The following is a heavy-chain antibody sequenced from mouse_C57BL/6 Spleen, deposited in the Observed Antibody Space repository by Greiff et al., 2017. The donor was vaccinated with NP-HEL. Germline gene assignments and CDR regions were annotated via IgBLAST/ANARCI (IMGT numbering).Heavy chain of an antibody. CDR2: INPSTGGT. CDR3: ARSRDYDGYAMDY. J-gene: IGHJ4*01. CDR1: GYSFTGYY. Sequence: VQLQQSGPELVKPGASVKISCKASGYSFTGYYMNWVKQSPEKSLEWIGEINPSTGGTTYNQKFKAKATLTVDKSSSTAYMQLKSLTSEDSAVYYCARSRDYDGYAMDYWGQGTSVTVSS. V-gene: IGHV1-42*01. D-gene: IGHD2-4*01.